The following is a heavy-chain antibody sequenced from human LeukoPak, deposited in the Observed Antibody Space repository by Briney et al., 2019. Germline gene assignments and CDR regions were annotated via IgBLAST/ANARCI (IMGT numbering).Heavy chain of an antibody. CDR1: GYSISSGHY. D-gene: IGHD3-16*02. CDR3: ARRPLHLGELSSYYFDY. J-gene: IGHJ4*02. CDR2: IYYSGST. Sequence: PSETLSLTCAVSGYSISSGHYWGWIRQPPGKGLEWIGTIYYSGSTYYNPSLKNRVTISVYTSKNQFSLKLSSVTAADTAVYYCARRPLHLGELSSYYFDYWGQGTLVTVSS. V-gene: IGHV4-38-2*01.